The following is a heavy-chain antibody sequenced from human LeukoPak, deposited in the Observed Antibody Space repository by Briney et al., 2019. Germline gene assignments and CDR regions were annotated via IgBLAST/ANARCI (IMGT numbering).Heavy chain of an antibody. Sequence: PGGSLRLSCAASGFTFDDYAMHWVRQAPGKGLEWVSGISWNSGSIGYADSVKGRFTISRDNAKNSLYLQMNSLRAEDTALYYCAKDYAAAGTPYYFDYWGQGTLVTVSS. CDR2: ISWNSGSI. D-gene: IGHD6-13*01. CDR1: GFTFDDYA. J-gene: IGHJ4*02. CDR3: AKDYAAAGTPYYFDY. V-gene: IGHV3-9*01.